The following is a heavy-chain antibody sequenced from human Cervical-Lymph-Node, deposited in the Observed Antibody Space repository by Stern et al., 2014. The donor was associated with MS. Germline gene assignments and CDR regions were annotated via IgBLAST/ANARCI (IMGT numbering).Heavy chain of an antibody. Sequence: QVQLQQWGAGLLKPSETLSLTCAVYGGSFSGYYWSWIRQPPGKGLEWIGEINHRESTNSNPSPKGRVPISVDTSKNQFSLKLSSVTATDTAVYYCACRRRGPIGYWGQGTLVTVSS. J-gene: IGHJ4*02. CDR1: GGSFSGYY. CDR2: INHREST. V-gene: IGHV4-34*01. CDR3: ACRRRGPIGY. D-gene: IGHD3-10*01.